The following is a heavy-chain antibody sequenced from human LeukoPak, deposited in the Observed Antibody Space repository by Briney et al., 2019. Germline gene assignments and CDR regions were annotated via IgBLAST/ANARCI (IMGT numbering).Heavy chain of an antibody. J-gene: IGHJ4*02. D-gene: IGHD3-10*01. V-gene: IGHV4-30-4*01. CDR3: AREAII. Sequence: SWIRQPPGKGLEWIGHFYYSGSTYYNPSLKSRVTISVDTSKNQFSLKLSSVTAADTAVYYCAREAIIWGQGTLVTVSS. CDR2: FYYSGST.